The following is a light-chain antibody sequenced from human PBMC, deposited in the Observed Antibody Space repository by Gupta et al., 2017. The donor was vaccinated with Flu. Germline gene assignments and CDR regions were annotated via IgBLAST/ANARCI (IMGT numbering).Light chain of an antibody. CDR2: EDN. V-gene: IGLV3-21*02. Sequence: HTARLTCGGNNIGRKSVVWQQQKRGQPPELLVYEDNNRPSGIPERFSASRLANTATLTITRLEAGDEADYYCPACDNNSGHEVFGGGTKLTVL. CDR3: PACDNNSGHEV. CDR1: NIGRKS. J-gene: IGLJ3*02.